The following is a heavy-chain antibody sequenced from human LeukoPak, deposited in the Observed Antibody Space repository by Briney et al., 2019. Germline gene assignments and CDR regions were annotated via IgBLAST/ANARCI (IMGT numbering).Heavy chain of an antibody. J-gene: IGHJ4*03. D-gene: IGHD3-22*01. CDR2: INPDGSGQ. CDR1: GFSFSAFW. Sequence: GGSLRLSCAASGFSFSAFWMTWVRQAPGKGPEWLALINPDGSGQSYVDSVKGRFTISRDNAKNSLYLQMNSLRAEDTAVYYCARDPPYYDSSGYYYDYWGHGTTVTVSS. V-gene: IGHV3-7*01. CDR3: ARDPPYYDSSGYYYDY.